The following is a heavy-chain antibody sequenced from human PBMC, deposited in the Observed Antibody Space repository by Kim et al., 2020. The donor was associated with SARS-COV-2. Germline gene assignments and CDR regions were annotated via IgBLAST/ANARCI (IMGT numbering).Heavy chain of an antibody. J-gene: IGHJ6*02. V-gene: IGHV4-31*02. D-gene: IGHD5-18*01. Sequence: YNPSLKSRVTISVDTSKNQFSLKLSSVTAADTAVYYCATTDTAMVTGYLVWGQGTTVTVSS. CDR3: ATTDTAMVTGYLV.